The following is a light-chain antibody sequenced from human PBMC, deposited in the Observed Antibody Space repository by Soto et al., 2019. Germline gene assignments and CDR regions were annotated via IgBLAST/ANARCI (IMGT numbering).Light chain of an antibody. Sequence: QSALTQPVSVSGSPGQSITISCTGTSSDVGSYNLVSWYQQHPGKATKLMIYEGSKRPSGVSNRFSGSKSGNTASLTISGLQAEDEADYYCCSYAGSSIPYVFGTGTKVTVL. CDR2: EGS. CDR1: SSDVGSYNL. CDR3: CSYAGSSIPYV. V-gene: IGLV2-23*01. J-gene: IGLJ1*01.